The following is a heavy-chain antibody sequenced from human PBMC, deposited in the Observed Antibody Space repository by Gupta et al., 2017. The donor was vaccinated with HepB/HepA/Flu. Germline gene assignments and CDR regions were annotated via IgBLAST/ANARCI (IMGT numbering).Heavy chain of an antibody. Sequence: QVKLQQSGPGLVKPSQTLSLTCAISGDSVSRNSAAWNWIRQSPSRGLEWLGRTYYRSKWYNDYAVSVNSRITLNPATSKNQFSLQLNSVTPEDTAVYYCARSLLVSSGSYGPIPIFDYWGQGTLVTVSS. CDR1: GDSVSRNSAA. V-gene: IGHV6-1*01. CDR3: ARSLLVSSGSYGPIPIFDY. D-gene: IGHD1-26*01. CDR2: TYYRSKWYN. J-gene: IGHJ4*02.